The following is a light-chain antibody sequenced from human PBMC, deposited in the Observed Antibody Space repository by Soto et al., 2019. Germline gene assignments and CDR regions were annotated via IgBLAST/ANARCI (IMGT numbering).Light chain of an antibody. CDR2: AVT. CDR1: SSDVGGYNY. J-gene: IGLJ1*01. CDR3: SSYTSSGTL. V-gene: IGLV2-14*01. Sequence: QSVLTQPASVSGSPGQSITISCTGTSSDVGGYNYVSWYQQHPGKAPKLMIYAVTDRPSGVSSRFSGSKSGNTASLTISGLQAEDEADYYCSSYTSSGTLFGTGTKLTVL.